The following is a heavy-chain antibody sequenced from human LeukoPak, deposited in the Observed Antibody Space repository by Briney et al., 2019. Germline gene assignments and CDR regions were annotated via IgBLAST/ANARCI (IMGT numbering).Heavy chain of an antibody. Sequence: PSETLSLTCTVSGGSISSSSYYWGWIRQPPGKGLEWIGSIYYSGSTYYNPSLKSRVTISVDTSKNQFSLKLSSVTAADTAVYYCARQTYYYGSGSHNPWGQGTLVTVSS. J-gene: IGHJ5*02. D-gene: IGHD3-10*01. CDR3: ARQTYYYGSGSHNP. V-gene: IGHV4-39*01. CDR1: GGSISSSSYY. CDR2: IYYSGST.